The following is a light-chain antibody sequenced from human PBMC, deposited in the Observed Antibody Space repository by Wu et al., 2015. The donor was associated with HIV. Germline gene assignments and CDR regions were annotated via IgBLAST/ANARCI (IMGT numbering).Light chain of an antibody. J-gene: IGKJ1*01. CDR3: QQYSHSPRT. V-gene: IGKV3-20*01. Sequence: ETVLAQSPGTLSLSPGERATLSCRASQSVTSNYLAWYQQKPGQPPRLLIYGASSRATGIPDRFSGSGSEKDFTLTISRVEPEDFAVYYCQQYSHSPRTFGQGTKVEFK. CDR1: QSVTSNY. CDR2: GAS.